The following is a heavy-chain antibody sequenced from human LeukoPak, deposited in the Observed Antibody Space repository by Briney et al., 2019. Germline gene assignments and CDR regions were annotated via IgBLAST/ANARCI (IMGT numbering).Heavy chain of an antibody. V-gene: IGHV1-18*01. CDR3: ARLTEEQQLVGWFDP. CDR2: ISAYNGNT. CDR1: GYTFTSYG. Sequence: ASVKVSCKASGYTFTSYGISWVRQAPGQGLEWMGWISAYNGNTNYAQKLQGRVTMTTDTSTSTAYMELRSLRSDDTAVYYCARLTEEQQLVGWFDPWGQGTLVTVSS. D-gene: IGHD6-13*01. J-gene: IGHJ5*02.